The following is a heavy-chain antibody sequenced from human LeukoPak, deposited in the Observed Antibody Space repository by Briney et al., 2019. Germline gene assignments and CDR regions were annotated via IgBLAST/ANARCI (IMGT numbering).Heavy chain of an antibody. CDR3: ARLALDAFDI. CDR1: GGSISSGGYY. CDR2: IYYSGST. V-gene: IGHV4-31*03. J-gene: IGHJ3*02. Sequence: PSQTLSLTCTVSGGSISSGGYYWSWIRRHPGKGLEWIGYIYYSGSTYYNPSLKSRVTISVDTSKNQFSPKLSSVTAADTAVYYCARLALDAFDIWGQGTMVTVSS.